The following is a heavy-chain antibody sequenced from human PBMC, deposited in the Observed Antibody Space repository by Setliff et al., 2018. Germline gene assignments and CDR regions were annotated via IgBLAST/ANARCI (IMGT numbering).Heavy chain of an antibody. CDR2: ISPYNSNT. J-gene: IGHJ4*02. D-gene: IGHD4-17*01. CDR1: GYTFFAYG. CDR3: ARIDYGGNSVYFDY. V-gene: IGHV1-18*01. Sequence: ASVKVSCKASGYTFFAYGINWVRQAPGQGLEWMGWISPYNSNTLYAQKFQGRVTMTTDTSTNTAYMELRRLRSDDTAMYYCARIDYGGNSVYFDYRGQGTLVTV.